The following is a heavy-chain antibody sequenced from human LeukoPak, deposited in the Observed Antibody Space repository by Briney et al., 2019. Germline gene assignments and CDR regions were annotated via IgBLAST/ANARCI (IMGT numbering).Heavy chain of an antibody. CDR2: ISKSGGPI. CDR3: ARVARDYYLWSDPIETFYFDS. Sequence: GGSLRLSCTASGFTFSSYEMNWVRQAPGKGLEWISYISKSGGPIYYADSVQGRFTISRENAKDSLYLQMNSLRAEDTAIYYCARVARDYYLWSDPIETFYFDSWGQGTLVTVSS. J-gene: IGHJ4*02. V-gene: IGHV3-48*03. D-gene: IGHD3-3*01. CDR1: GFTFSSYE.